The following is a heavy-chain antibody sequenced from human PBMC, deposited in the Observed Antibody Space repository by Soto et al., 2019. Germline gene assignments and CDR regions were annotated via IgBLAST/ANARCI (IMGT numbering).Heavy chain of an antibody. CDR1: GDSMTHSY. J-gene: IGHJ6*03. V-gene: IGHV4-59*08. CDR2: IYYSGST. CDR3: ARTVLGPDILADQFVDYYYYMDV. D-gene: IGHD3-9*01. Sequence: QVQLQESGPGQVKPSETLSLTCTVSGDSMTHSYWSWIRLLPGKGLEWVGYIYYSGSTSYNPSLRRRVIMSVDTSKRQFSLQLKSVTAADTAIYYCARTVLGPDILADQFVDYYYYMDVWGQGTTVTVSS.